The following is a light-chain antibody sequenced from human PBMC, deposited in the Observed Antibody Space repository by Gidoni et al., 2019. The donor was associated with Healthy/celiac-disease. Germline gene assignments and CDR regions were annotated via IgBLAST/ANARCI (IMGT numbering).Light chain of an antibody. V-gene: IGKV3-20*01. J-gene: IGKJ1*01. CDR1: QSVSSSY. Sequence: ESVLTQSPGTLSLSPGERATLSCRASQSVSSSYLAWYQQKPGQAPRLLIYGASSRATGIPDRFSGSGSGTAFTLTISRLEPEDFAVYYCQQYGSSPRTFXQXTKVEIK. CDR2: GAS. CDR3: QQYGSSPRT.